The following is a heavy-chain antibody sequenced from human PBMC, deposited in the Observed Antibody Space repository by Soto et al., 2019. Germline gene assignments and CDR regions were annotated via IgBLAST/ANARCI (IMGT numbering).Heavy chain of an antibody. V-gene: IGHV1-69*12. CDR2: IIPIFGTA. D-gene: IGHD5-12*01. CDR3: ARDLPEMATTKVIYGMDV. J-gene: IGHJ6*02. Sequence: QVQLVQSGAEVKKPGSSVKVSCKASGGTFSSYAISWVRQAPGQGLEWMGGIIPIFGTADYAQKFQGRVTISANEPTSTAYRELSSLRSEDTAVYYCARDLPEMATTKVIYGMDVWGQGTTVTVSS. CDR1: GGTFSSYA.